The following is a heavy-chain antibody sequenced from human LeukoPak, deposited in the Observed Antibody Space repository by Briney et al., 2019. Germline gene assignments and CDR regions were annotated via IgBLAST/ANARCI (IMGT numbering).Heavy chain of an antibody. J-gene: IGHJ4*02. CDR3: ARDGGSTGWVDY. CDR1: GFTFSTYG. V-gene: IGHV3-33*01. CDR2: IWYDGSQK. Sequence: AGGSLRLSCAASGFTFSTYGMHWVRQAPGKGLERVAVIWYDGSQKYHVDSVKDRFTISRDNSKNMLYLQMNSLRAEDTAVYYCARDGGSTGWVDYWGQGTLVTVSS. D-gene: IGHD6-19*01.